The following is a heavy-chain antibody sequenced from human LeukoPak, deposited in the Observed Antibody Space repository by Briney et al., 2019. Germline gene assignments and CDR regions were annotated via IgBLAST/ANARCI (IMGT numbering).Heavy chain of an antibody. V-gene: IGHV1-18*01. CDR1: GYTFSSYS. J-gene: IGHJ4*02. CDR2: ISTYNGNT. D-gene: IGHD6-6*01. CDR3: AKDRWRDGSSSFDN. Sequence: ASVKVSCKASGYTFSSYSINWVRQAPGQGLEWMGWISTYNGNTNYAQKLQGRVTMTSDTSTSTAYMELRSLRSDDTAVYYCAKDRWRDGSSSFDNWGQGTLVTVSS.